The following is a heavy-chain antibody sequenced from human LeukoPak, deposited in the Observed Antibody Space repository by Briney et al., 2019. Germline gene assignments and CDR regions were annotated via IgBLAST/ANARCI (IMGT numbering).Heavy chain of an antibody. Sequence: PGGSLRLSCAASGFTFSSYAMSWVRQAPGKGLEWVSGISGSGGSTYYADSVKGRFTISRDNSKNTLYLQMNSLRAEDTAVYYCAIRIAAAAILDYWGQGTLVTVSS. CDR2: ISGSGGST. D-gene: IGHD6-13*01. V-gene: IGHV3-23*01. CDR3: AIRIAAAAILDY. CDR1: GFTFSSYA. J-gene: IGHJ4*02.